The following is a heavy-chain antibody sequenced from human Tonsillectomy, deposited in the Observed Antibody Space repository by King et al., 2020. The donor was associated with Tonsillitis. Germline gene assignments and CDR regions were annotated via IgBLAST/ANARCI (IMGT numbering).Heavy chain of an antibody. CDR2: IRSKANSYAT. V-gene: IGHV3-73*01. CDR3: TSTIGGAFDI. Sequence: EVQLVESGGGLVQPGGSLKLSWAASGFTFSGSAMHWVRQASGKGLEWVGRIRSKANSYATAYAASVKGRFTISRDDSKNTAYLQMNSLKTEDTAVYYCTSTIGGAFDIWGQGTMVTVSS. J-gene: IGHJ3*02. D-gene: IGHD3-16*01. CDR1: GFTFSGSA.